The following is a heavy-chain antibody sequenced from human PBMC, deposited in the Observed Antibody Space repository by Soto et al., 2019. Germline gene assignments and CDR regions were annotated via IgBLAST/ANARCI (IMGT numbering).Heavy chain of an antibody. CDR3: ARRIVATIYYFDY. V-gene: IGHV4-31*03. CDR1: GGSISSGGYY. Sequence: QVQLQESGPGLVKPSQTLSLTCTVSGGSISSGGYYWSWIRQHPGKGLEWIAYIDYSGSTYYNPSXXXRXTISVDTSKNQFSLKLSSVTAADTAVYYCARRIVATIYYFDYWGQGTLVTVSS. J-gene: IGHJ4*02. D-gene: IGHD5-12*01. CDR2: IDYSGST.